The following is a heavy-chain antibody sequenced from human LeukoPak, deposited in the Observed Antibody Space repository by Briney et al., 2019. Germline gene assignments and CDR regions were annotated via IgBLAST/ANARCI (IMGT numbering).Heavy chain of an antibody. D-gene: IGHD3-22*01. Sequence: PSQTLSLTCTVSGGSISSGSHYWSWIRQPAGKGLEWIGRIYTSGSTNYNPSLKSRVTISVDKSKNQFSLKLSSVTAADTAVYYCARDHRGSYYYDSSHDYWGQGTLVTVSS. CDR3: ARDHRGSYYYDSSHDY. CDR2: IYTSGST. V-gene: IGHV4-61*02. CDR1: GGSISSGSHY. J-gene: IGHJ4*02.